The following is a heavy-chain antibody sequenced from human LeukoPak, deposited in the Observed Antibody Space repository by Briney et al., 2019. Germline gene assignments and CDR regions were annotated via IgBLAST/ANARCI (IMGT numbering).Heavy chain of an antibody. Sequence: GASVKVSCKASGGSFDRHVLSWLRQAPGQGLEWMGMINPIAGTTSHAQKFQDRISITTDGSTTAYMALSSLTSEDTAVYYCARGVYSYDGSGEYAGGYYYMDVWGKGTTVTVSS. J-gene: IGHJ6*03. CDR2: INPIAGTT. D-gene: IGHD3-22*01. CDR3: ARGVYSYDGSGEYAGGYYYMDV. V-gene: IGHV1-69*05. CDR1: GGSFDRHV.